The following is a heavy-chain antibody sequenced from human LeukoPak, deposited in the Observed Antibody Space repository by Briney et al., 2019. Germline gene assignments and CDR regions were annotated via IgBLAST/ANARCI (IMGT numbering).Heavy chain of an antibody. J-gene: IGHJ4*02. CDR3: ARDRGGIWEFDY. CDR2: IYTSGST. Sequence: SETLSLTCTVSGGSISSGSYYWSWIRQPAGKGLEWIGRIYTSGSTNYNPSLKSRVTISVDTSKNQFSLKLSPVTAADTAVYYCARDRGGIWEFDYWGQGTLVTVSS. D-gene: IGHD6-13*01. V-gene: IGHV4-61*02. CDR1: GGSISSGSYY.